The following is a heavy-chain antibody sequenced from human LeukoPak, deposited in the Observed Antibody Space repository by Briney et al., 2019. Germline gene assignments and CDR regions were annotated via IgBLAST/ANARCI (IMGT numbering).Heavy chain of an antibody. Sequence: GASVKVSCKASGYTFTSYAMHWVRQAPGQRLEWMGWSNAGNGNTKYSQEFQGRVTITRDTSASTAYMELSSLRSEDMAVYYCARVPTATYDFWSGYYWVFDYWGQGTLVTVSS. CDR3: ARVPTATYDFWSGYYWVFDY. CDR1: GYTFTSYA. J-gene: IGHJ4*02. D-gene: IGHD3-3*01. V-gene: IGHV1-3*02. CDR2: SNAGNGNT.